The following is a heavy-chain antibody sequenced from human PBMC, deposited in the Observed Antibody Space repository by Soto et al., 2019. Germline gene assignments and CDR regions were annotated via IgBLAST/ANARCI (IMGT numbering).Heavy chain of an antibody. CDR3: AREHITIFGVVIIHSYNWFDP. V-gene: IGHV1-69*06. CDR2: IIPIFGTA. D-gene: IGHD3-3*01. J-gene: IGHJ5*02. CDR1: GGTFSSYA. Sequence: RASVKVSCKASGGTFSSYAISWVRQAPGQGLEWMGGIIPIFGTANYAQKFQGRVTITADKSTSTAYMELSSLRSEDTAVYYCAREHITIFGVVIIHSYNWFDPWGQGTLVTVPS.